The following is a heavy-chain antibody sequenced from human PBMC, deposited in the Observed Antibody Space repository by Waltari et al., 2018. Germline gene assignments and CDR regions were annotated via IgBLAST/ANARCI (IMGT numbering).Heavy chain of an antibody. CDR2: IKQDGSEK. D-gene: IGHD6-6*01. CDR1: GFTFSSYW. V-gene: IGHV3-7*01. Sequence: EVQLVESGGGLVQPGGSLRLSCAASGFTFSSYWMSWVRQAPGKGREGVANIKQDGSEKYEVDSVKGRFTISRDNAKNSLYLQMNSLRAEDTAVYYCARDSPGRAARPEFDYWGQGTLVTVSS. CDR3: ARDSPGRAARPEFDY. J-gene: IGHJ4*02.